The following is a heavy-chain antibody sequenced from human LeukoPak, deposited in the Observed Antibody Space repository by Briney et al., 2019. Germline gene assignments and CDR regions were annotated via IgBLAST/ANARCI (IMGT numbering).Heavy chain of an antibody. J-gene: IGHJ3*01. D-gene: IGHD1-26*01. CDR2: IHYSGST. V-gene: IGHV4-59*08. CDR1: GGSISSYY. Sequence: SETLSLTCTVSGGSISSYYWSWIRQPPGKGLEWIGYIHYSGSTNYNPSLKSRVTISEDTSKNQFSLKLSSVTAADTAVYYCATTQTWELNAFAFWGQGTMVTVSS. CDR3: ATTQTWELNAFAF.